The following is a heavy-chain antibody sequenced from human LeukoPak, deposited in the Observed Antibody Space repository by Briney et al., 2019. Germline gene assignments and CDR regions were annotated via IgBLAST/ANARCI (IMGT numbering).Heavy chain of an antibody. CDR3: ATSSKWVLPAATLFDY. J-gene: IGHJ4*02. V-gene: IGHV1-2*02. Sequence: ASVKVSCKASGYTFTGNYMHCARQAPGQGLEWMGWINPNSGGTNYAQKFQGGVTMTRDTSISTAYMELSGLRSDDTAVYYCATSSKWVLPAATLFDYWGQGTLVTVSS. CDR1: GYTFTGNY. D-gene: IGHD2-2*01. CDR2: INPNSGGT.